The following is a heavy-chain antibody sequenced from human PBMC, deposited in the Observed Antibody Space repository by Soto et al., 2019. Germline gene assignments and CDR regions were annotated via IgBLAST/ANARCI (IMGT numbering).Heavy chain of an antibody. Sequence: QITLKESGPTRVKPTQTLTLTCTFSGFSLSTSGVGVGWIRQPPGKALERLALIYWDDDKRYSPSLKTRLTITKETSKIQVVLTMTNMDPVDTATYYCEHRAGLQGNWNGGYFDYWGQGALVTVSS. CDR2: IYWDDDK. D-gene: IGHD1-1*01. CDR3: EHRAGLQGNWNGGYFDY. V-gene: IGHV2-5*02. CDR1: GFSLSTSGVG. J-gene: IGHJ4*02.